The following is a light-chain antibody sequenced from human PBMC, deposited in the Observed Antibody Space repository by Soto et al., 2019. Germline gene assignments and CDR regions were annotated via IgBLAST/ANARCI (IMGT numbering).Light chain of an antibody. V-gene: IGLV2-23*02. CDR3: CSYEQRSTYV. CDR1: SNDVGGYNL. Sequence: QSALTQPGSVSGSPGQSITISCTGTSNDVGGYNLVSWYQHHPGKAPKLMIYEVTRRPSGVSNRFSGSKSGNTASLTISGLQAEDEADYYCCSYEQRSTYVFGTGTKVTVL. J-gene: IGLJ1*01. CDR2: EVT.